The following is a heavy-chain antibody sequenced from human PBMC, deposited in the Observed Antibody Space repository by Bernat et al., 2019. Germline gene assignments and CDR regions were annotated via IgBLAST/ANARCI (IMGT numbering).Heavy chain of an antibody. CDR1: GFTLSGYD. Sequence: EVQLVESGGGLVQPGGSLRLSCAASGFTLSGYDMNWVRQTPEKGLEWISYISGSTGATYYADSVQGRFSISRDNGKNSVFLQMNSLRAEDTAFYHCVRGHFANWGQGTLVTVSS. CDR2: ISGSTGAT. V-gene: IGHV3-48*01. CDR3: VRGHFAN. J-gene: IGHJ4*02.